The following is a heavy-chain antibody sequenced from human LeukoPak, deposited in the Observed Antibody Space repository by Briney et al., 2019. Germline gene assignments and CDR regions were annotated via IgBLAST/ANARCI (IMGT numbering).Heavy chain of an antibody. D-gene: IGHD3-16*01. CDR2: ISYDGSNK. V-gene: IGHV3-30*03. Sequence: GGSLRLSCAASGFTFSSYGMHWVRQAPGKGLEWVAVISYDGSNKYYADSVKGRFTISRDNAKNTLYLQMNSLRAEDTAVYYCASLYIGDAFDIWGQGTMVTVSS. J-gene: IGHJ3*02. CDR1: GFTFSSYG. CDR3: ASLYIGDAFDI.